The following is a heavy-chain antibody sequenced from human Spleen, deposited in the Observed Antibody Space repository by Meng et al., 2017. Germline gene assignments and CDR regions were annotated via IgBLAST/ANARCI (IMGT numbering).Heavy chain of an antibody. Sequence: QVQLQESDPGMRKPSPTLSLTCAVYGGSFSVYYWSWIRQPPGKGLEWIGEINHSGSTNYNPSLKSRVTISVDTSKNQFSLKLSSVTAADTAVYYCASWSRYFDWLLPDYWGQGTLVTVSS. CDR2: INHSGST. V-gene: IGHV4-34*09. J-gene: IGHJ4*02. CDR1: GGSFSVYY. CDR3: ASWSRYFDWLLPDY. D-gene: IGHD3-9*01.